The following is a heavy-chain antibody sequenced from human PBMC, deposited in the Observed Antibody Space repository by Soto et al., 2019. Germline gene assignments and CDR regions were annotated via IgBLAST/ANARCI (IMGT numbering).Heavy chain of an antibody. J-gene: IGHJ4*01. V-gene: IGHV1-18*01. CDR3: SRGHCTITSVTGGNFDY. Sequence: GASVKFSCKASGYTFTSYGISWVRQAPGQGLEWMGWINAYNVNTNYAQKIQCSVTMTTDTSTTTAYMDLRIIRYDDQAAYYCSRGHCTITSVTGGNFDYW. CDR1: GYTFTSYG. CDR2: INAYNVNT. D-gene: IGHD2-2*01.